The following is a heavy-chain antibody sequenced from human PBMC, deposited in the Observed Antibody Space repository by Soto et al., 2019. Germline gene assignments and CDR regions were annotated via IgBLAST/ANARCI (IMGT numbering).Heavy chain of an antibody. J-gene: IGHJ6*02. CDR3: ARAGRRSSSRYFYYGMDV. V-gene: IGHV1-18*01. CDR1: GYTFTSYD. D-gene: IGHD6-13*01. CDR2: ISAYNGNT. Sequence: ASVKVSCKLSGYTFTSYDISWVRQTPGQGLEWMGWISAYNGNTNYAQKLQGRVTMTTDTSTSTAYMELRSLRSDDTAVYYCARAGRRSSSRYFYYGMDVWGQGTTVTVSS.